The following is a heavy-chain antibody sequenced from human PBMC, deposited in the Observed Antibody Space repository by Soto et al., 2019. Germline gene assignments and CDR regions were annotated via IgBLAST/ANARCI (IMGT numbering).Heavy chain of an antibody. J-gene: IGHJ6*02. CDR3: ARGAGPAEYYYYGMDV. V-gene: IGHV4-4*02. CDR2: IYHSGST. CDR1: GGSISSSNW. D-gene: IGHD2-2*01. Sequence: SETLSLTCAVSGGSISSSNWWSWVRQPPGKGLEWIGEIYHSGSTNYNPSLKSRVTISVDKSKNQFSLKLSSVTAADTAVYYCARGAGPAEYYYYGMDVWGQGTTVTVSS.